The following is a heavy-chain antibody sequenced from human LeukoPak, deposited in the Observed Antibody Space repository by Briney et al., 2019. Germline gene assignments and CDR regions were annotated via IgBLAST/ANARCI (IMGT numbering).Heavy chain of an antibody. J-gene: IGHJ4*02. CDR2: IYYSGST. V-gene: IGHV4-39*07. Sequence: KTSETLSLTCTVSGGSISSSSYYWGWIRQPPGKGLEWIGSIYYSGSTYYNPSLKSRVTISVDTSKNQFSLKLSSVTAADTAVYYCATSSLDYGGIHDYWGQGTLVTVSS. CDR1: GGSISSSSYY. D-gene: IGHD4-23*01. CDR3: ATSSLDYGGIHDY.